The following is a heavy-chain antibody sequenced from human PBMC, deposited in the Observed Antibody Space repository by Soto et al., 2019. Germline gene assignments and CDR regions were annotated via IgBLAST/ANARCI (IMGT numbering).Heavy chain of an antibody. CDR1: GGSISSSSYY. CDR3: ARQGPRITGTTILKPWFDP. Sequence: SETLSLTCTVSGGSISSSSYYWGWIRQPPGKGLEWIGSIYYSGSTYYNPSLKSRVTISVDTSKNQFSLKLSSVTAADTAVYYCARQGPRITGTTILKPWFDPWGQGTLVTVSS. D-gene: IGHD1-7*01. J-gene: IGHJ5*02. CDR2: IYYSGST. V-gene: IGHV4-39*01.